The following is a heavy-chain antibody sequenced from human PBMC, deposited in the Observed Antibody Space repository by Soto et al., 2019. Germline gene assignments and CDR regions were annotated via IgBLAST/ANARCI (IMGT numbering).Heavy chain of an antibody. CDR2: ISGSGGST. V-gene: IGHV3-23*01. CDR3: VLGAAGNSG. CDR1: GFTFSSNA. D-gene: IGHD6-13*01. J-gene: IGHJ4*02. Sequence: EVQLLESGGGLVQPGGSLRLSCAASGFTFSSNAMSWVRQAPGKGLEWVSAISGSGGSTWYADSVKGRFTISRDNSKNTLHLQMNTLSAEDTAVDYCVLGAAGNSGWGQGTLVIVSS.